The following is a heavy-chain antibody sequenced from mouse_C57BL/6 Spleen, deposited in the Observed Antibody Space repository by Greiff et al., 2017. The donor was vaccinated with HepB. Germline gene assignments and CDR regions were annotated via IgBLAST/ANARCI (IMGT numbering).Heavy chain of an antibody. CDR3: ARSYYGSSYAWFAY. J-gene: IGHJ3*01. V-gene: IGHV1-7*01. CDR1: GYTFTSYW. D-gene: IGHD1-1*01. CDR2: INPSSGYT. Sequence: QVQLQQSGAELAKPGASVKLSCKASGYTFTSYWMHWVKQRPGQGLEWIGYINPSSGYTKYNQKFKDKATLTADKSSSTAYMQLINLTYEDSAVYYCARSYYGSSYAWFAYWGQGTLVTVSA.